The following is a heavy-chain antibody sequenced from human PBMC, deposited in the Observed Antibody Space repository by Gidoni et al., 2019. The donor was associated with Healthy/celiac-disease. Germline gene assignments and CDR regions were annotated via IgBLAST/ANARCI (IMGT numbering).Heavy chain of an antibody. CDR2: ISGSGGST. V-gene: IGHV3-23*01. D-gene: IGHD3-3*01. Sequence: EVQLLEPGGGLVQPGGSLRLSCAASGFTFSSYAMSWVRQAPGKGLGWVSAISGSGGSTYYADSVKGRFTISRDNSKNTLYLQMNSLRAEDTAVYYCAKDYDFWSGYSDYWGQGTLVTVSS. J-gene: IGHJ4*02. CDR3: AKDYDFWSGYSDY. CDR1: GFTFSSYA.